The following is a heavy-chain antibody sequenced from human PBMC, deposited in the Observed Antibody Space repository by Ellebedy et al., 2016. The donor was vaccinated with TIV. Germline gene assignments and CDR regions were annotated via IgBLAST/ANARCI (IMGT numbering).Heavy chain of an antibody. J-gene: IGHJ4*02. CDR1: GGTFSSYA. Sequence: SVKVSCXASGGTFSSYAISWVRQAPGQGLEWMGGIIPIFGTANYAQKFQGRVTITADESTSTAYMELSSLRSEDTAVYYCARGPGLEEPFDYWGQGTLVTVSS. D-gene: IGHD1-14*01. CDR3: ARGPGLEEPFDY. CDR2: IIPIFGTA. V-gene: IGHV1-69*13.